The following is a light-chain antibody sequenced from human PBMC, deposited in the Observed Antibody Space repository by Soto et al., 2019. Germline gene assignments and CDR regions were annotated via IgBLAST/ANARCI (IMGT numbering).Light chain of an antibody. V-gene: IGKV1-9*01. CDR2: ATA. CDR3: QHHDSYST. Sequence: DIELTQSPSVLSASVGDRVTITCRASQGISSYLASYQQKPGKAPKLLIYATATLHSEVPSRFSGSGSGTEFTITVSSLQSEYFATYHCQHHDSYSTFDQGTRLEIK. CDR1: QGISSY. J-gene: IGKJ5*01.